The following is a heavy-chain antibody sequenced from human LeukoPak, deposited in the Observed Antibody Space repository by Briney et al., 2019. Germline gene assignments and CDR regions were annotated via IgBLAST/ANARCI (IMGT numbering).Heavy chain of an antibody. D-gene: IGHD2-2*02. J-gene: IGHJ4*02. CDR2: INSYSTNI. V-gene: IGHV3-11*04. CDR3: ARGPYTDY. CDR1: GGSFSGYY. Sequence: LSLTCVVYGGSFSGYYWSWIRQAPGKGLEWVSSINSYSTNIYYADSVKGQFTISRDNAKNSLYLQMNSLRAEDTALYYCARGPYTDYWGQGTLVTVSS.